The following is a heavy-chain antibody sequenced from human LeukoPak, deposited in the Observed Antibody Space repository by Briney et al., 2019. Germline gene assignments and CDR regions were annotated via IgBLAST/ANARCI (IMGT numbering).Heavy chain of an antibody. CDR1: GFTFSSYA. D-gene: IGHD3/OR15-3a*01. V-gene: IGHV3-64*01. J-gene: IGHJ4*02. Sequence: SGGSLRLSCAASGFTFSSYAMHWVRQAPGKGLEYVSAISSNGGSTYYANSVKGRFTISRDNSKNTLYLQMSSLRAEDMAVYYCARDGFDSWNLDYWGQGTLVTVSS. CDR3: ARDGFDSWNLDY. CDR2: ISSNGGST.